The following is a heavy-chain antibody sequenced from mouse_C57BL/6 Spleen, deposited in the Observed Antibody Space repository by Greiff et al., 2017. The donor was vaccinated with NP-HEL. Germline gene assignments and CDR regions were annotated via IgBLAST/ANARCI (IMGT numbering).Heavy chain of an antibody. CDR2: FHPYNDDT. D-gene: IGHD1-1*01. Sequence: VKLQQSGAELVKPGASVKMSCKASGYTFTTYPIEWMKQNHGKSLEWIGNFHPYNDDTKYNEKFKGKATLTVEKSSSTVYLELSRLTSDDSAVYYCARAPYYGSSHWYFDVWGTGTTVTVSS. V-gene: IGHV1-47*01. J-gene: IGHJ1*03. CDR1: GYTFTTYP. CDR3: ARAPYYGSSHWYFDV.